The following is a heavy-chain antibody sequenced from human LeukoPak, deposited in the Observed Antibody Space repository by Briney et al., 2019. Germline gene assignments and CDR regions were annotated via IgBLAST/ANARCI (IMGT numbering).Heavy chain of an antibody. Sequence: ALVKVSCKVSGYTLTELSMHWVRQAPGKGLEWMGGFDPEDGETIYAQKFQGRVTMTEDTSTDTAYMELSSLRSEDTAVYYCATVIGQSSSPPSDWFDPWGQGTLVTVSS. CDR2: FDPEDGET. J-gene: IGHJ5*02. V-gene: IGHV1-24*01. D-gene: IGHD2-2*01. CDR1: GYTLTELS. CDR3: ATVIGQSSSPPSDWFDP.